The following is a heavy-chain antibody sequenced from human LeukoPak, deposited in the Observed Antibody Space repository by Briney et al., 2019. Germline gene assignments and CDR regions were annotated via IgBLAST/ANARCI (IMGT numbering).Heavy chain of an antibody. D-gene: IGHD5-18*01. CDR2: ISGDGGST. Sequence: GGSLRLSCAASGFTFDDYAMHWVRQATGKGLEWVSLISGDGGSTYYADSVKGRFTISRDNSKNSLYLQMNSLRTEDTALYYCAKDHCRGYSYGGRGFDYRGQGTLVTVSS. CDR1: GFTFDDYA. CDR3: AKDHCRGYSYGGRGFDY. J-gene: IGHJ4*02. V-gene: IGHV3-43*02.